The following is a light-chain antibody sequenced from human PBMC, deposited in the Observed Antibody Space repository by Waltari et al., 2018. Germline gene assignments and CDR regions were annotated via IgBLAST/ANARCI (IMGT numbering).Light chain of an antibody. V-gene: IGKV1-27*01. J-gene: IGKJ3*01. CDR3: QKYNSGPPGGFA. CDR2: AAS. Sequence: DIQMTQSPSSLSASVGDRVTITCRASQGISNYLAWYQQKPGKVPTLLIYAASTLQSGGASRFSGSGSGMDFTLTISSLQPEDGATYYCQKYNSGPPGGFAFGPGTKVEI. CDR1: QGISNY.